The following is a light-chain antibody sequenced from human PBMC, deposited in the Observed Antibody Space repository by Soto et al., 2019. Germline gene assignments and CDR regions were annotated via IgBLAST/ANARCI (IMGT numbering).Light chain of an antibody. CDR1: QSLTSS. CDR2: AAS. CDR3: QQYHNWPPWT. V-gene: IGKV3-15*01. J-gene: IGKJ1*01. Sequence: EIVMTQSPATLSVSPGEVATLSCRASQSLTSSLAWYQQKPGQAPRLLIYAASTRAAGIPARFSGSGSGTEFTLTNSSLQYDDVAVYFCQQYHNWPPWTFGQGTKVEIK.